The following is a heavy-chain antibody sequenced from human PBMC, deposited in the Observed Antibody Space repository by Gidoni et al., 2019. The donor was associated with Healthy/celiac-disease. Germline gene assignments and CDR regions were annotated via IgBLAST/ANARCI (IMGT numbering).Heavy chain of an antibody. Sequence: QVQRQESGPGLVKPSETLSLTRTVAGGSFSSYYWSWIRQPPGQELEWLGYIYYSGSTNYNPSLKSRVTISVDASKNEFSLKLSSVTAADTTVYYCARVVGGWCGGPAFDYWGQGTLVTVSS. D-gene: IGHD3-10*01. CDR3: ARVVGGWCGGPAFDY. CDR1: GGSFSSYY. J-gene: IGHJ4*02. V-gene: IGHV4-59*01. CDR2: IYYSGST.